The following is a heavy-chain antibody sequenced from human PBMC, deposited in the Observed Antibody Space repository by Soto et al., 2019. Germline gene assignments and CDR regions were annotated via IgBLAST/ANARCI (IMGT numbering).Heavy chain of an antibody. J-gene: IGHJ4*02. CDR1: GGTFSSYA. CDR2: SIPIFGTA. Sequence: QVQLVQSGAEVKKPGASVTVSCKASGGTFSSYAISWVRQAPGQGLEWMGGSIPIFGTANYAQKFQGRVTITADESTSTAYMELSSLRSEYTAVYYCALSYDSSGYYYRTLDYWGQGTLVTVSS. CDR3: ALSYDSSGYYYRTLDY. D-gene: IGHD3-22*01. V-gene: IGHV1-69*01.